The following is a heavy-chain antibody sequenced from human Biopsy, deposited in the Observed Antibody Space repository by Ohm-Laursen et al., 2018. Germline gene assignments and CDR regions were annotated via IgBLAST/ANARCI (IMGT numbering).Heavy chain of an antibody. CDR1: S. V-gene: IGHV3-21*01. CDR2: VSASSSYI. J-gene: IGHJ5*02. CDR3: STEVGPAGIGGHWLDP. Sequence: SMNWVCLAQGPGPGRVSSVSASSSYISYADSAQGRFTVSKENGKNSHYLHMNSLSTEGTAVYYCSTEVGPAGIGGHWLDPWGQGTLVTVSS. D-gene: IGHD6-13*01.